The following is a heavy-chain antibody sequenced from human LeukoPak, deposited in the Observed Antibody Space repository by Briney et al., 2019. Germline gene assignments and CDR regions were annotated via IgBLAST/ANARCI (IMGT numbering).Heavy chain of an antibody. J-gene: IGHJ3*01. D-gene: IGHD5-24*01. CDR1: GGSISSYY. CDR2: IYYSGST. V-gene: IGHV4-59*01. CDR3: ARGLLDGYTHPAAFDF. Sequence: SETLSLTCGVSGGSISSYYWSWIQQPPGKGLEWIGYIYYSGSTNYNPSLRSRVTISVDTSKNQFSLKVSSVTAADTAVYYCARGLLDGYTHPAAFDFWGQGTMVTVSS.